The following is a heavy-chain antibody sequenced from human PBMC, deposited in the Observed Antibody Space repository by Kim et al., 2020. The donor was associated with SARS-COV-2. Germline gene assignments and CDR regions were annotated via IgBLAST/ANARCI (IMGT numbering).Heavy chain of an antibody. V-gene: IGHV3-53*01. Sequence: RLTITRDNSKNRLYLQMNSLRAEDTAVYYCARGAPGHGNGYSYYSYGMDVWGQGTTVTVSS. D-gene: IGHD2-8*01. CDR3: ARGAPGHGNGYSYYSYGMDV. J-gene: IGHJ6*02.